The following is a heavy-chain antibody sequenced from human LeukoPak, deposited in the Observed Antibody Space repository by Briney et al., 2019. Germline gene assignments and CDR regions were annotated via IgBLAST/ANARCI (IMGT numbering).Heavy chain of an antibody. D-gene: IGHD6-19*01. CDR3: ARLPEQWLVDDAFDI. CDR1: GFTVSSNY. V-gene: IGHV3-53*01. Sequence: PGGSLRLSCAVSGFTVSSNYMSWVRQAPGKGLEWVSVIYAGGNTYYADSVKGRFTISRDNSKNTLYLQMNSLRAEDTAVYYCARLPEQWLVDDAFDIWGQGTMVTVSS. CDR2: IYAGGNT. J-gene: IGHJ3*02.